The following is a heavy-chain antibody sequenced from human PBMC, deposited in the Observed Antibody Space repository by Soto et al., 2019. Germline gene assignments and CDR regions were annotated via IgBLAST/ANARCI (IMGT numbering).Heavy chain of an antibody. J-gene: IGHJ4*02. D-gene: IGHD5-18*01. CDR1: GGSISSYY. Sequence: QVQLQESGPGLVKPSETLSLTCPVSGGSISSYYWSWIRQPPGKGLEWIGYIYYSGRTNYYPSLRSRGTISVDPSKNQFSLQLSSVTAADTAVDYWARGGYSYGYDYWGQGTLVTVSS. CDR2: IYYSGRT. CDR3: ARGGYSYGYDY. V-gene: IGHV4-59*01.